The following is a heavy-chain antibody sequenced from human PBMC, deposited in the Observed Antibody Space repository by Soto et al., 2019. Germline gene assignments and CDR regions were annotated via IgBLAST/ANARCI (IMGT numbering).Heavy chain of an antibody. D-gene: IGHD1-26*01. J-gene: IGHJ4*02. CDR1: GFSLSTLGMS. V-gene: IGHV2-70*01. Sequence: SGPTLVNPTQTLTLTCSFSGFSLSTLGMSVSWIRQPPGKALEWLALIDWEDEKYFSTSLQTRLSIFKDSSKSHVLLTISNVGPLDSATSFCARVSGSFQKGFDSRRQGTLVTVSS. CDR2: IDWEDEK. CDR3: ARVSGSFQKGFDS.